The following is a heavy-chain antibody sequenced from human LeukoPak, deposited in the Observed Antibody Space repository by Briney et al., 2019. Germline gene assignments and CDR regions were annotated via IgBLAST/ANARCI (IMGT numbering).Heavy chain of an antibody. J-gene: IGHJ5*02. CDR3: ARRTSARHWFDP. Sequence: RGESLKISCKGSGYRFTNYWIDWVRQVPGKGLEWMGIIYPGDSDTRYSPSFRGQVTISVDKSINTAYLQWNSLQASDTAMYYCARRTSARHWFDPWGQGTLVTVSS. CDR1: GYRFTNYW. V-gene: IGHV5-51*01. CDR2: IYPGDSDT.